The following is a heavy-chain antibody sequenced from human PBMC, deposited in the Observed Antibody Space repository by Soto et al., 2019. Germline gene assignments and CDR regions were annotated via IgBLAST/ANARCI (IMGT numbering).Heavy chain of an antibody. CDR2: IYPGDSNT. CDR1: GFNFPTFW. D-gene: IGHD3-3*01. V-gene: IGHV5-51*01. CDR3: ARHAYDFWSGHPNPRYYYGMDV. Sequence: GESLKISCKHSGFNFPTFWIAWVRQMPGKGLEWMGNIYPGDSNTRYSPSLQGQVTISVDKSISTAYLQWSSLKATDTAMYYCARHAYDFWSGHPNPRYYYGMDVWGQGTTVTVSS. J-gene: IGHJ6*02.